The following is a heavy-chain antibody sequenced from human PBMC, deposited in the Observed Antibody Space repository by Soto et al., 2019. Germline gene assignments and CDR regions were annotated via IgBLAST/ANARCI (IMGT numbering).Heavy chain of an antibody. V-gene: IGHV3-9*01. J-gene: IGHJ4*02. D-gene: IGHD2-8*01. Sequence: VQVVASGGGLVQPGRSLRLSCAVSGFRFEQYVMHWVRQAPGKGLESVSTVSPTRYTVAYADSVEGRFTVSRDNAKNPPYLQTNSLKGDDPAFYYFLKDAHNGSIDDWGQGTLVTVSS. CDR2: VSPTRYTV. CDR3: LKDAHNGSIDD. CDR1: GFRFEQYV.